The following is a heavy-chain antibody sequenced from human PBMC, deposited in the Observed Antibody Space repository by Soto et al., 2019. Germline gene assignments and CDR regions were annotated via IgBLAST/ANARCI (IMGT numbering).Heavy chain of an antibody. CDR2: IYYSGST. V-gene: IGHV4-39*01. CDR1: GGSISSSSYY. CDR3: AFTSSKNWFDP. Sequence: QLQLQESGPGLVKPSETLSLTCTVSGGSISSSSYYWGWIRQPPGKGLEWIGSIYYSGSTYYNPSLKSRVIISVDTSKNQFSLKLSSVTAADTAVYYCAFTSSKNWFDPWGQGTLVTVSS. D-gene: IGHD2-2*01. J-gene: IGHJ5*02.